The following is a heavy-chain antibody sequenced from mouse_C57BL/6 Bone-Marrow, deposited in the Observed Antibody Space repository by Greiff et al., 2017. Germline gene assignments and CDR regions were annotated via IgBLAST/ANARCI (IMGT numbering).Heavy chain of an antibody. CDR2: IDPANGST. J-gene: IGHJ4*01. D-gene: IGHD2-4*01. V-gene: IGHV14-3*01. Sequence: VQLKESVAELVRPGASVKLSCTASGFNIKNTYMHWVKQRPEQGLEWIGRIDPANGSTKYAPKFQGKATITADTSSITAYLQLSSLTSEDTAIYYCARCSIYYDCDGDAMDYWGQGTSVTVSS. CDR1: GFNIKNTY. CDR3: ARCSIYYDCDGDAMDY.